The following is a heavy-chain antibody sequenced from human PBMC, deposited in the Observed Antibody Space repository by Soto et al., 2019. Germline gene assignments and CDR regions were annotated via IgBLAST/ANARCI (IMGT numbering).Heavy chain of an antibody. D-gene: IGHD1-26*01. CDR1: GYTFTCYY. CDR2: INPNSGGT. V-gene: IGHV1-2*02. J-gene: IGHJ5*02. CDR3: AREGSWRGQLYP. Sequence: VASVKVSCKASGYTFTCYYMHWVRQAPGQGLEWMGWINPNSGGTNYAQKFQGRVTMTRDTSISTAYMELSRLRSDDTAVYYCAREGSWRGQLYPWGQGTLVTVSS.